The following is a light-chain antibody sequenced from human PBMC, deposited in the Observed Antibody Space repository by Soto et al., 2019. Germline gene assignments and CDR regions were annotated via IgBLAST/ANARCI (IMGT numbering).Light chain of an antibody. V-gene: IGKV3-15*01. CDR1: QSISSK. Sequence: VMTQSPATLSVSPGERATLSCRASQSISSKLAWYQQKPGRAPRLLIYGASTRATGIPARFSGSGSGTEFTLTISSLQSEDFAVYYCQQYNNWWTFGQGTKVDIK. CDR2: GAS. J-gene: IGKJ1*01. CDR3: QQYNNWWT.